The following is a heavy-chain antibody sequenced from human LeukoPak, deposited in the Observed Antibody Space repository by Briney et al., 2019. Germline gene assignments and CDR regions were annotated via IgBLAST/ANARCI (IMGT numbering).Heavy chain of an antibody. D-gene: IGHD6-13*01. J-gene: IGHJ4*02. CDR1: GYTFINFA. CDR2: INAYNGKT. V-gene: IGHV1-3*01. Sequence: GASVKVSCKASGYTFINFAINWGRQAPGQRPEWMGWINAYNGKTKYSQKFQDRVTITRDTSASTAYLELTSLTSEDTPVYYCARGPRAAADDYWGQGSLVTVSS. CDR3: ARGPRAAADDY.